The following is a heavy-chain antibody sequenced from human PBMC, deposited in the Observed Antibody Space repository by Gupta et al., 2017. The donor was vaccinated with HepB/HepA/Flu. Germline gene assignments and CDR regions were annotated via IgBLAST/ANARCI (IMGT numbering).Heavy chain of an antibody. CDR3: ARDYYDSGGAYDY. J-gene: IGHJ4*02. CDR1: GFSFSNYW. CDR2: MSSEGTNT. V-gene: IGHV3-74*01. Sequence: EVQLVESGGGLVQPGGSLRLSCAASGFSFSNYWMPWVRQVQGKGLVYVSFMSSEGTNTNYADAVRGRFTISRDNAKNMLYLQMNSLRAEDTAIYYCARDYYDSGGAYDYWGQGTLVTVSS. D-gene: IGHD3-22*01.